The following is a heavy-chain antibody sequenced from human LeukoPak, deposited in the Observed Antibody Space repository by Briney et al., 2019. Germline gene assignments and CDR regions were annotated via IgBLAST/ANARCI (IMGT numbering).Heavy chain of an antibody. CDR3: AEWGGGSGSSNLFAP. V-gene: IGHV4-31*03. J-gene: IGHJ5*02. Sequence: SETLSLTCTVSGGSISSGGYYWSWIRQHPGKGLEWIGYIYYSGSTYYNPSLKSRVTMSVDTSKNQFSLKLSSVTAADTAVYYCAEWGGGSGSSNLFAPWGRRIRVTVSS. CDR1: GGSISSGGYY. D-gene: IGHD3-10*01. CDR2: IYYSGST.